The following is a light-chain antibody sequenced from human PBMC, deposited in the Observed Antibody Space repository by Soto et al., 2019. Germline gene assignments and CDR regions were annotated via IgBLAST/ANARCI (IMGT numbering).Light chain of an antibody. CDR2: EVS. V-gene: IGLV2-14*01. CDR1: SSDVGGYNY. CDR3: SSYTTNTTPYV. J-gene: IGLJ1*01. Sequence: QSALTQPASVSGSPGQSITISCTGTSSDVGGYNYVSWYQQHPGKAPQLMIYEVSNRPSGVSNRFSGSKSGNTASLTISGLQAEDEADYYCSSYTTNTTPYVFGTGTKLTVL.